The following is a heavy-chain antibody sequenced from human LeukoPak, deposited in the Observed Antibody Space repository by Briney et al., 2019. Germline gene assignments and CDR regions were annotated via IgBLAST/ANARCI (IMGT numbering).Heavy chain of an antibody. CDR1: GFTFSDYY. J-gene: IGHJ5*02. CDR3: AVPTPAPPAPSPNWFDP. D-gene: IGHD2-2*01. Sequence: NPGGSLRLSCAASGFTFSDYYMSWIRQAPGKGLEWVSYISSSGSTIYYADSVKGRFTISRDNAKNSLYLQMNSLRAEGTAVYYCAVPTPAPPAPSPNWFDPWGQGTLVTVSS. V-gene: IGHV3-11*01. CDR2: ISSSGSTI.